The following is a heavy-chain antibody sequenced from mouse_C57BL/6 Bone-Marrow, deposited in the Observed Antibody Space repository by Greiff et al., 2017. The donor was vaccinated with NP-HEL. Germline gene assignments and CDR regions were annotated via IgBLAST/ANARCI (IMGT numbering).Heavy chain of an antibody. CDR2: IYPRSGNT. J-gene: IGHJ3*01. Sequence: VQGVESGAELARPGASVKLSCKASGYTFTSYGISWVKQRTGQGLEWIGEIYPRSGNTYYNEKFKGKATLTADKSSSTAYMELRSLTSEDSAVYFCARRFFYGNYGGFAYWGQGTLVTVSA. CDR3: ARRFFYGNYGGFAY. D-gene: IGHD2-1*01. V-gene: IGHV1-81*01. CDR1: GYTFTSYG.